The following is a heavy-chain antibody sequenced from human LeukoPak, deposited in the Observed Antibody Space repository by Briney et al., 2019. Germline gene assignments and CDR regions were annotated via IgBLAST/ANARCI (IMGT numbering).Heavy chain of an antibody. CDR1: GYSFTKYG. V-gene: IGHV1-18*01. D-gene: IGHD6-25*01. Sequence: ASVKVSCKASGYSFTKYGITWVRQAPGQGLEWMGWISTYDGDTHYAQNLQGRFTMTTDTSTSTAYMELRSLRSDDTAVYYCAREGAAQGVYFDYWGQGTLVTVSS. CDR2: ISTYDGDT. CDR3: AREGAAQGVYFDY. J-gene: IGHJ4*02.